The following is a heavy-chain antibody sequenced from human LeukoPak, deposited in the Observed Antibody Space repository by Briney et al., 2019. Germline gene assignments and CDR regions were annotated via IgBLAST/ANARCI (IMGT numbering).Heavy chain of an antibody. Sequence: SLRXSXAASGFTFSSYRMNWVRQAPGKGLEWVSYISSSSSTIYYADSVKGRFTISRDNAKNSLYLQMNSLRAEDTAVYYCARSSRELGGYAPWELMPPFDYWGQGTLVTVSS. CDR1: GFTFSSYR. J-gene: IGHJ4*02. CDR3: ARSSRELGGYAPWELMPPFDY. V-gene: IGHV3-48*01. D-gene: IGHD1-7*01. CDR2: ISSSSSTI.